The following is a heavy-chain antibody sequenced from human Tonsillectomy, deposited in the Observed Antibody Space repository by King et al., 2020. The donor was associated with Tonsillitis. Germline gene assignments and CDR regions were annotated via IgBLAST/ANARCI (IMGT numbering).Heavy chain of an antibody. D-gene: IGHD2-15*01. CDR1: GFTFSSYS. Sequence: VQLVESGGGLVKPGGSLRLSCAASGFTFSSYSMNWVRQAPGKGLEWVSSISSSSSYIYYADSVKGRFTISRDNAKNSLYLQMNSLRAEDTAVYYCARDGGSNSVYYYGMDVWGQGTTVTVSS. CDR2: ISSSSSYI. CDR3: ARDGGSNSVYYYGMDV. V-gene: IGHV3-21*01. J-gene: IGHJ6*02.